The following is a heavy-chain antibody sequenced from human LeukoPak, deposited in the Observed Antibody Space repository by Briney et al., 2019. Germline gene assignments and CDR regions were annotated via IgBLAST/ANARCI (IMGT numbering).Heavy chain of an antibody. CDR2: VNHSGST. Sequence: SETLSVTCAVYGGSFSDYWSWIRQPPGKGLEWIGEVNHSGSTNYNPSLKSRVTISVDTSKNQFSLKLSSVTAADTAVYYCARGAAGTRPLNWFDPWGQGTLVTVSS. D-gene: IGHD6-13*01. J-gene: IGHJ5*02. V-gene: IGHV4-34*01. CDR1: GGSFSDY. CDR3: ARGAAGTRPLNWFDP.